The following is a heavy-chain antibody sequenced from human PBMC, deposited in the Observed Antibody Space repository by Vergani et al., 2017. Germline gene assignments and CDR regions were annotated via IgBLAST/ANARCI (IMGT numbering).Heavy chain of an antibody. J-gene: IGHJ4*02. CDR1: GGSVSSGSYY. CDR2: IYYSGST. CDR3: AREGTSGSYYFDY. Sequence: QLQLQESGPGLVKPSETLSLTCTVSGGSVSSGSYYWSWIRQPAGKGLEWIGYIYYSGSTNYNPSLKSRVTISVDTSKNQFSLKLSSVTAADTAVYYCAREGTSGSYYFDYWGQGTLVTVSS. V-gene: IGHV4-61*10. D-gene: IGHD1-26*01.